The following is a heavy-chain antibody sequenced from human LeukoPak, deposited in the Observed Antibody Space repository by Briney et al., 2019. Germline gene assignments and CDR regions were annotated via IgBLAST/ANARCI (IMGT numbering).Heavy chain of an antibody. CDR3: ARVYRGITMIVVVITPDAFDI. J-gene: IGHJ3*02. V-gene: IGHV4-34*01. CDR2: INHSGST. Sequence: PSETLSLTCAVYGGSFSGYYWSWIRQPPAKGLEWIGEINHSGSTNYNPSLKSRVTISVDTSKNQFSLKLSSVTAADTAVYYCARVYRGITMIVVVITPDAFDIWGQGTMVTVSS. D-gene: IGHD3-22*01. CDR1: GGSFSGYY.